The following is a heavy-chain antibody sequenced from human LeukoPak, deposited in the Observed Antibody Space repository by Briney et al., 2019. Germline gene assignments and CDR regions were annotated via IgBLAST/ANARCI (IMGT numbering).Heavy chain of an antibody. V-gene: IGHV3-49*03. CDR2: IRSKTDGGTT. CDR1: GFTFGDYA. CDR3: TTGSDLGSGLANFDY. Sequence: PGGSLRLSCTASGFTFGDYAMSWFRQAPGKGLEWVGFIRSKTDGGTTDYAAPVKGRFTIPRDDSKNTLYLQMNSLKTEDTAVYYCTTGSDLGSGLANFDYWGQGTLVTVSS. J-gene: IGHJ4*02. D-gene: IGHD3-10*01.